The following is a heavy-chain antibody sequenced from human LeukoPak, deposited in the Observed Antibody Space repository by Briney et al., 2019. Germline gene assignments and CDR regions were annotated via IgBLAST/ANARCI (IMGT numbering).Heavy chain of an antibody. D-gene: IGHD2-2*01. CDR2: INPSGSNT. Sequence: SVKVSCKASGYTFTNYYMHWVRQAPGQGLEWMGIINPSGSNTSYAQKFQGRVTMTRDTSTSTVYMELSSLRSEDTAVYYCARSGSSTSCPRDYWGQGTLVTVTS. V-gene: IGHV1-46*01. CDR1: GYTFTNYY. J-gene: IGHJ4*02. CDR3: ARSGSSTSCPRDY.